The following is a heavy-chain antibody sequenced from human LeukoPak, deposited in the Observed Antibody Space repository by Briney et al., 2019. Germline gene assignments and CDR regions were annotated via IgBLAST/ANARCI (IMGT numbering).Heavy chain of an antibody. CDR2: IYYSGST. J-gene: IGHJ4*02. Sequence: SETLSLTCTVSGGSISSYYWSWIRQPPGKGLEWIGYIYYSGSTNYNPPLNSRVTISVDTSKNQFSLKQRCVTAADTAVYYCAGGESYSRSPGDYWGQGTLVTVSS. D-gene: IGHD6-6*01. V-gene: IGHV4-59*08. CDR1: GGSISSYY. CDR3: AGGESYSRSPGDY.